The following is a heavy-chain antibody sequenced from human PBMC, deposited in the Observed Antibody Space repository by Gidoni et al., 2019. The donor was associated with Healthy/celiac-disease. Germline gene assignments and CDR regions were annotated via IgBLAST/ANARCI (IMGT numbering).Heavy chain of an antibody. Sequence: QVQLVQSGAEVKKPGASVKVSCKASGYTFTSYGISWVRQAPGQGLEWMGWISAYNGNTNYAQKLQGRVTMTTDTSTSTAYMELRSLRSDDTAVYYCARDPLLWFGELQSRGHRYDYWGQGTLVTVSS. CDR3: ARDPLLWFGELQSRGHRYDY. D-gene: IGHD3-10*01. V-gene: IGHV1-18*01. J-gene: IGHJ4*02. CDR2: ISAYNGNT. CDR1: GYTFTSYG.